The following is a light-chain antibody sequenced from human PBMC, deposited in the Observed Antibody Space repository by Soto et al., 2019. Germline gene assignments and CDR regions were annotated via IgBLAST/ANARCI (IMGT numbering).Light chain of an antibody. CDR1: TSDFINYNY. V-gene: IGLV2-14*01. J-gene: IGLJ6*01. CDR3: SSYTVSTDVV. Sequence: QSALTQPASLSGSPGQSITISCTGATSDFINYNYVSWYQHHPGKAPQLLIYEVNNRPSGVSSRFSGSKSDNTASLTISGLQAEDDAYYYCSSYTVSTDVVFGGGTKVTVL. CDR2: EVN.